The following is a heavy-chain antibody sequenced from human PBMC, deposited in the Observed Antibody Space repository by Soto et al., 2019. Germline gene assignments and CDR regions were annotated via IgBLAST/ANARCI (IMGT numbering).Heavy chain of an antibody. CDR1: GFTFSSYS. Sequence: GGSLRLSCAASGFTFSSYSMNWVRQAPGKGLEWVSSISSSSSYIYYADSVKGRFTISRDNAKNSLYLQMNSLRAEDTAVYYCARDPLIVVVPAASLPWFDPWGQGTLVTVSS. V-gene: IGHV3-21*01. D-gene: IGHD2-2*01. CDR3: ARDPLIVVVPAASLPWFDP. CDR2: ISSSSSYI. J-gene: IGHJ5*02.